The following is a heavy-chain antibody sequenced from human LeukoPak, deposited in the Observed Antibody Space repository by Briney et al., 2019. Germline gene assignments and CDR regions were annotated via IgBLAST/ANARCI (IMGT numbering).Heavy chain of an antibody. J-gene: IGHJ6*03. CDR2: VYYNGST. V-gene: IGHV4-39*01. CDR1: GGSISSSSYY. Sequence: SETLSLTCTVSGGSISSSSYYWGWIRQPPGKGLEWIGNVYYNGSTYYNPSLKSRVTISVDTSKNQFSLKLSSVTAADTAVYYCARHSIAARGYYYYMDVWGKGTTVTVSS. CDR3: ARHSIAARGYYYYMDV. D-gene: IGHD6-6*01.